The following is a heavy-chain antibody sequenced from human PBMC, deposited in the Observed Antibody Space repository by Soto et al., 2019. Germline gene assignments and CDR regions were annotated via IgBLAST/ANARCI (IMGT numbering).Heavy chain of an antibody. Sequence: EVQRVETGGGLIQPGGSLRLSCAASGFSVRTNYMSWVRQAPGKGLDWVSVFESGGSIYYADSVKGRFIISRDYAKNTVDLQMNSLRVEDTAVYYCARAGVTPHFFDYWGQGTLVTVSS. D-gene: IGHD3-3*02. V-gene: IGHV3-53*02. J-gene: IGHJ4*02. CDR2: FESGGSI. CDR1: GFSVRTNY. CDR3: ARAGVTPHFFDY.